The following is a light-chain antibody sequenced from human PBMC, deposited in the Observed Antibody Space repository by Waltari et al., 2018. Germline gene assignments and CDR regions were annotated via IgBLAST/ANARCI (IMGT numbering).Light chain of an antibody. V-gene: IGKV4-1*01. CDR1: QSLVYTLNNNNY. CDR2: WSS. Sequence: TVLTQSPDALAVSLGERATINSKSTQSLVYTLNNNNYLPWYQQKPGQPPKLLIYWSSTRASGVPDRFDRRASGADRRLPTSRLQREDVAIYDRQQYSSVPLSFAGGPTVEN. J-gene: IGKJ4*01. CDR3: QQYSSVPLS.